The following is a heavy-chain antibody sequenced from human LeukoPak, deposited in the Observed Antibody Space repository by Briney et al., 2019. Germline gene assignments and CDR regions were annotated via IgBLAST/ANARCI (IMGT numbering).Heavy chain of an antibody. CDR2: IGGSGGGT. CDR1: GFTFSSYA. D-gene: IGHD3-10*01. V-gene: IGHV3-23*01. CDR3: AKDSKGSGTYYDRYFDY. Sequence: GGSLRLSCAASGFTFSSYAMSWVRQAPGKGLEWVSTIGGSGGGTYYADSVRGRFTISRDNSKNTLYLQMNSLRAEDTAVYYCAKDSKGSGTYYDRYFDYWGQGTLVTVSS. J-gene: IGHJ4*02.